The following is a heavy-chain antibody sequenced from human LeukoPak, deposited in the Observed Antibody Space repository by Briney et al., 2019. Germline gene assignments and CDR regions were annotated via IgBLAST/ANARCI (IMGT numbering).Heavy chain of an antibody. J-gene: IGHJ4*02. Sequence: GGSLRLSCAASGFTVSSNYMSWVRQAPGKGLEWVSAISGSGGSTYYADSVKGRFTISRDNSKNTLYLQMNSLRAEDTAVYYCAKASVAGNDYWGQGTLVTVSS. CDR2: ISGSGGST. CDR1: GFTVSSNY. V-gene: IGHV3-23*01. CDR3: AKASVAGNDY. D-gene: IGHD6-19*01.